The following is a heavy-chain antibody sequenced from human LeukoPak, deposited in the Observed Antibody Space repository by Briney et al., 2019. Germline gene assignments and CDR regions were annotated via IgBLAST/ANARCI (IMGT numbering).Heavy chain of an antibody. D-gene: IGHD2-15*01. CDR1: GFTFSSYA. CDR2: ISGSGGGT. Sequence: PGGSLRLSCAASGFTFSSYAMSWVRQAPGKGLEWVSAISGSGGGTYYADSVEGRFTISRDNSKNTLYLQMNSLRAEDTAVYYCAKSPSCSGGSCYWFDPWGQGTLVTVSS. V-gene: IGHV3-23*01. J-gene: IGHJ5*02. CDR3: AKSPSCSGGSCYWFDP.